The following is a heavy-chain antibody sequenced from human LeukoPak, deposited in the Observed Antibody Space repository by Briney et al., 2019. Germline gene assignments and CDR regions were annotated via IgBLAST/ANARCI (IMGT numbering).Heavy chain of an antibody. V-gene: IGHV3-30-3*01. CDR3: AKDRGEQQLYYMDV. J-gene: IGHJ6*03. CDR2: ISYDGSNK. CDR1: GFTFSSYA. Sequence: GSLRLSCAASGFTFSSYAMHWVRQAPGKGLEWVAVISYDGSNKYYADSVKGRFTISRDNSKNTLYLQMNSLRAEDTAVYYCAKDRGEQQLYYMDVWGKGTTVTVSS. D-gene: IGHD6-13*01.